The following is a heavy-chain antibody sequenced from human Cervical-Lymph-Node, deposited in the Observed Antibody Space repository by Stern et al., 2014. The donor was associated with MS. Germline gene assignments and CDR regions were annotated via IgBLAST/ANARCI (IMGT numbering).Heavy chain of an antibody. CDR2: IFHSGSP. V-gene: IGHV4-4*02. Sequence: VQLVESGPGLVKPSGTLSLTCAVSGGSISSNHWWCWVRQLPRRGLEWIGVIFHSGSPNYNPSLQRPVTLSVEQSKNTFSLDLTSVTAADTAVYYCASFPGYWGQGTLVTVSS. J-gene: IGHJ4*02. CDR1: GGSISSNHW. CDR3: ASFPGY.